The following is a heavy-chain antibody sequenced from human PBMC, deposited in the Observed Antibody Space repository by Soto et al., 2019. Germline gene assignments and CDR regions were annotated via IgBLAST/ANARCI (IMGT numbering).Heavy chain of an antibody. Sequence: KESGPTLVKPTQTLTLTCTFSGFSLSTSGVGVGWIRQPPGKALEWLALIYWNDDKRYSPSLKSRLTITKDTSKNQVVLTMTNMDPVDTATYYCAHRLVGIAARPFDYWGQGTLVTVSS. CDR2: IYWNDDK. CDR3: AHRLVGIAARPFDY. J-gene: IGHJ4*02. CDR1: GFSLSTSGVG. D-gene: IGHD6-6*01. V-gene: IGHV2-5*01.